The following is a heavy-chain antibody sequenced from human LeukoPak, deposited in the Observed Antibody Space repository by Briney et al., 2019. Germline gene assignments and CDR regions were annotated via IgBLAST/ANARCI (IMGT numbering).Heavy chain of an antibody. V-gene: IGHV3-23*01. Sequence: GGSLRLSCAASGLTFSSYAMSWVRQAPGKRLEWVSAISGSGGSTYYADSVKGRFTISRDNSKNTLYLQMNSLRAEDTAVYYCAKPIAAAPKNAFDIWGQGTMVTVSS. D-gene: IGHD6-13*01. CDR1: GLTFSSYA. CDR3: AKPIAAAPKNAFDI. CDR2: ISGSGGST. J-gene: IGHJ3*02.